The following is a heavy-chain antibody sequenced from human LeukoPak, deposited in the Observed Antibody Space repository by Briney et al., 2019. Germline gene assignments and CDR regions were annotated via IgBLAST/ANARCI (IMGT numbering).Heavy chain of an antibody. D-gene: IGHD1-26*01. Sequence: ASVKVSCKASGYTFTGYYMHWVRQAPGQGLEYMGWINPNSGGTNYAQKFQDRVTMTGDTSISTAYMELSRLKSDVTAVYYCARDSGSYFHDAFDIWGQGTMVTVSS. CDR3: ARDSGSYFHDAFDI. CDR2: INPNSGGT. J-gene: IGHJ3*02. V-gene: IGHV1-2*02. CDR1: GYTFTGYY.